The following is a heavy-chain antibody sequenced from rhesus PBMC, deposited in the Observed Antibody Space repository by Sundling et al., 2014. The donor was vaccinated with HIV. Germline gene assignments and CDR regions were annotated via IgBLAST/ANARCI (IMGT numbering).Heavy chain of an antibody. J-gene: IGHJ4*01. D-gene: IGHD1-44*01. Sequence: QVQLQESGPGLVKPSETLSLTCAVSGYSISSGNQWGWIRQSPGKGLEYIGYISGSTGITYYNPSLKSRVTISTDTSKNQFSLKLTSVTAADTAVYYCARGRGSYWGQGVLVTVSS. V-gene: IGHV4-99*02. CDR1: GYSISSGNQ. CDR3: ARGRGSY. CDR2: ISGSTGIT.